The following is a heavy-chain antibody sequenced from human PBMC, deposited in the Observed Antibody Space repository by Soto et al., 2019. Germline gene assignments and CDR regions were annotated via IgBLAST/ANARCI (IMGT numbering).Heavy chain of an antibody. D-gene: IGHD6-6*01. CDR3: ARDSELGQLVYLDY. CDR1: GLTFSTYW. J-gene: IGHJ4*02. CDR2: IKQDGSEK. V-gene: IGHV3-7*01. Sequence: LTLSCAASGLTFSTYWMYWDRLPPRKELERVANIKQDGSEKYYVDSVKGRFTISRDNAKNSLYLQMNSLRAEDTAVYYCARDSELGQLVYLDYWGQGTLVTVSS.